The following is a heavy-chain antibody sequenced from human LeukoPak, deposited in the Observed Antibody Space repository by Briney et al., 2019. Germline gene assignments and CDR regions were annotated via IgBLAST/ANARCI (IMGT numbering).Heavy chain of an antibody. CDR2: IYPGDSDT. D-gene: IGHD6-13*01. CDR3: ARRVDIAAAGRGRWLDP. Sequence: GESLKISCKGSGYSFTSYWIGWVRQMPGKGLEWMGIIYPGDSDTRYSPSFQGQVTISADKSISTAYLQWSSLKASDTAMYYCARRVDIAAAGRGRWLDPWGQGTLVTVSS. V-gene: IGHV5-51*01. CDR1: GYSFTSYW. J-gene: IGHJ5*02.